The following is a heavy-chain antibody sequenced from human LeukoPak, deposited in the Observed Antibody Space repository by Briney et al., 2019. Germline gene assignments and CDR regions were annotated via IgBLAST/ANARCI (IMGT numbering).Heavy chain of an antibody. D-gene: IGHD2-2*02. Sequence: SETLSLTCTVSGVSISSYYWSWIRQPPGKGLEWIGYIYYSGSTNYNPSLKSRVTISVDTSKNQFSLKLSSVTAADTAVYYCAREAAIPPSWFDPWGQGTLVTVSS. CDR1: GVSISSYY. V-gene: IGHV4-59*01. CDR3: AREAAIPPSWFDP. J-gene: IGHJ5*02. CDR2: IYYSGST.